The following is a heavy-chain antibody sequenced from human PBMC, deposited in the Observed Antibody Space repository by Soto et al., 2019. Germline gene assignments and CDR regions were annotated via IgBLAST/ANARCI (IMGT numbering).Heavy chain of an antibody. CDR2: IYYSGST. J-gene: IGHJ6*03. D-gene: IGHD5-12*01. V-gene: IGHV4-39*01. Sequence: QLQLQESGPGLVKPSETLSLTCTVSGGSISSSSYYWGWIRQPPGKGLEWIGSIYYSGSTYYNPSLKSRLTISVHTSKHQFALKLSAVTAADTAVYYCARAGGGGYDSLNYYYYYMDVWGKGATVTVSS. CDR3: ARAGGGGYDSLNYYYYYMDV. CDR1: GGSISSSSYY.